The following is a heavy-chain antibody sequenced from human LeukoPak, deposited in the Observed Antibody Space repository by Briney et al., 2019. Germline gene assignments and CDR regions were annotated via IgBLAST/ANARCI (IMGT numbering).Heavy chain of an antibody. V-gene: IGHV4-39*07. D-gene: IGHD2-15*01. CDR1: GGSISSSSYY. J-gene: IGHJ6*02. Sequence: SETLSLTCTVSGGSISSSSYYWGWIRQPPGQGLEWIVSIYYSGSTYYNPSLKSRVTISVDTSKNQFSLKLSSVTAADTAVYYCARLPAKIYCSGGSCTSGYYYGMDVWGQGTTVTVSS. CDR3: ARLPAKIYCSGGSCTSGYYYGMDV. CDR2: IYYSGST.